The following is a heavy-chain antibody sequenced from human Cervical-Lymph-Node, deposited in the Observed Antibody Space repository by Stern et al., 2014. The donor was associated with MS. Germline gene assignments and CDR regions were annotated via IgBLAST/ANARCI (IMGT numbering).Heavy chain of an antibody. CDR3: ARQHSSGWYDY. V-gene: IGHV4-39*01. CDR1: GDSISTRSDY. Sequence: VQLVESGPGLVKPSETLSLTCTVSGDSISTRSDYWAWIRQAPGEGLEWIGTTHDTGPPYSTSPLRIRVSISVDPSKRHFSLRLSSVTAADTALYYCARQHSSGWYDYWGQGTLVTVSS. CDR2: THDTGPP. J-gene: IGHJ4*02. D-gene: IGHD6-19*01.